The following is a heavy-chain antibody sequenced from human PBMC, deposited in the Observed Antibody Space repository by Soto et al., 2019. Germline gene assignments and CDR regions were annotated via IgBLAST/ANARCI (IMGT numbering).Heavy chain of an antibody. V-gene: IGHV4-34*01. CDR1: GGSFSGYY. CDR2: INHSGST. D-gene: IGHD1-26*01. CDR3: ARGRRDVGATPYYYGMDV. J-gene: IGHJ6*02. Sequence: KTSETLSLTCAVYGGSFSGYYWSWIRQPPGKGLEWIGEINHSGSTNYNPSLKSRVTISVDTSKNQFSLKLSSVTAADTAVYYCARGRRDVGATPYYYGMDVWGQGTTVTVYS.